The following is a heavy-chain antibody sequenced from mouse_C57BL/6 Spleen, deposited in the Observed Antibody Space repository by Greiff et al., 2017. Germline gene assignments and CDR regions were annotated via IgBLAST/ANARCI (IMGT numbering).Heavy chain of an antibody. CDR2: INYDGSST. J-gene: IGHJ2*01. D-gene: IGHD1-1*01. CDR3: ARSYSFYFDY. Sequence: EVQLQESEGGLVQPGSSMKLSCTASGFTFSDYYMAWVRQVPEKGLEWVANINYDGSSTYYLDSLKSRFIISRDNAKNILYLQMSSLKSEDTATYYCARSYSFYFDYWGQGTTLTVSS. CDR1: GFTFSDYY. V-gene: IGHV5-16*01.